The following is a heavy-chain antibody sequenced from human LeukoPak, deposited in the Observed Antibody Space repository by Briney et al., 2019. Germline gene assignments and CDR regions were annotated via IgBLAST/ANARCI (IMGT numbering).Heavy chain of an antibody. CDR1: GFTFSSYW. J-gene: IGHJ4*02. D-gene: IGHD3-16*01. CDR2: INQDGSEK. Sequence: GGSLRLSCAASGFTFSSYWMSWVRQAPGKGLEWVANINQDGSEKYYVDSAKGRFTLSRDNAKNSLYLQINSLRAEDTAVYYCARDRNEGGGFDYWGQGTLVTVSS. CDR3: ARDRNEGGGFDY. V-gene: IGHV3-7*04.